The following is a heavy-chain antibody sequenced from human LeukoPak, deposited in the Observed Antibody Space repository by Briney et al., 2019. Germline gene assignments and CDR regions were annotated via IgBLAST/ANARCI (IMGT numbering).Heavy chain of an antibody. D-gene: IGHD2-2*01. CDR3: ARMTGYCSSTSCYDG. J-gene: IGHJ4*02. V-gene: IGHV1-2*02. CDR1: GYTFTGYY. Sequence: EASVKVSCKASGYTFTGYYMHWVRQAPGQGLEWMGWINPNSGGTNYAQKFQGRVTMTRDTSISTAYMELSRLRSDDTAVYYCARMTGYCSSTSCYDGWGQGTPVTVSS. CDR2: INPNSGGT.